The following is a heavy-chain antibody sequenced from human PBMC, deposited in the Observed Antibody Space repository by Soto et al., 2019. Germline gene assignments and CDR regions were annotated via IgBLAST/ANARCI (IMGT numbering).Heavy chain of an antibody. CDR1: GFTFSSYA. CDR2: ISGSGGST. V-gene: IGHV3-23*01. Sequence: GSLRLSCAASGFTFSSYAMSWVRQAPGKGLEWVSAISGSGGSTYYADSVKGRFTISRDNSKNTLYLQMNSLRAEDTAVYYCARNFDDPYYFDYWGHGTLVTVSS. D-gene: IGHD3-9*01. CDR3: ARNFDDPYYFDY. J-gene: IGHJ4*01.